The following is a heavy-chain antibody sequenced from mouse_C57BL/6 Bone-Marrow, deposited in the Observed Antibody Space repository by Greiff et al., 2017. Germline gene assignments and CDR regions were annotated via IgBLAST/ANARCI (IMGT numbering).Heavy chain of an antibody. CDR2: IRSKSNNYAT. J-gene: IGHJ2*01. V-gene: IGHV10-1*01. Sequence: GGGLVQPKGSLKLSCAASGFSFNTYVMNWVRQAPGKGLEWVARIRSKSNNYATYYADSVKDRFTISRDDSESMLYLQMNNLKTEDTAMYYCVSSSGYVLDYWGQGTTLTVSS. D-gene: IGHD3-2*02. CDR3: VSSSGYVLDY. CDR1: GFSFNTYV.